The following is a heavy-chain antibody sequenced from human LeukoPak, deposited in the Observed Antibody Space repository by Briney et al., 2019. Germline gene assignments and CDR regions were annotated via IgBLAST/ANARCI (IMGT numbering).Heavy chain of an antibody. J-gene: IGHJ5*02. CDR1: GFTFSTYS. D-gene: IGHD4-17*01. Sequence: PGGSLRLSCAASGFTFSTYSMNWVRQAPGKGLEWVSSISPGRTYMFYADSVKGRFTISRDNARNSLYLQMNSLRAEDTAVYYCARDQEGTTVTTPAWGQGTLVTVSS. CDR3: ARDQEGTTVTTPA. CDR2: ISPGRTYM. V-gene: IGHV3-21*01.